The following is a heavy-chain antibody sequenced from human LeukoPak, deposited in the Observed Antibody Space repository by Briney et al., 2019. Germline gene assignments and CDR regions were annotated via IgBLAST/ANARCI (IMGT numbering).Heavy chain of an antibody. CDR3: TRLHYDILTGPFDY. Sequence: GGSLRLSCAASGFTFSSYGMHWVRQAPGKGLEWVAVISYDGSNKYYADSVKGRFTISRDNSKNTLFLQMNSLRAEDTAVYYCTRLHYDILTGPFDYWGRGTLVAVSS. CDR1: GFTFSSYG. D-gene: IGHD3-9*01. CDR2: ISYDGSNK. V-gene: IGHV3-30*03. J-gene: IGHJ4*02.